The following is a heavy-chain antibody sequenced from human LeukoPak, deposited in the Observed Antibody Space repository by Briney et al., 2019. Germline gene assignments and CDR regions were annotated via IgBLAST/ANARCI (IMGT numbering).Heavy chain of an antibody. Sequence: GGSLRLSCAASGFTFSSYSMNWVRQAPGKGLEWVSSISSSSSYIYYADSVKGRFTISRDNAKNSLYLQMNSLRAEDTAVYYCARGPYGSGSYHDYWGQGTLVTASS. V-gene: IGHV3-21*01. CDR1: GFTFSSYS. CDR3: ARGPYGSGSYHDY. J-gene: IGHJ4*02. D-gene: IGHD3-10*01. CDR2: ISSSSSYI.